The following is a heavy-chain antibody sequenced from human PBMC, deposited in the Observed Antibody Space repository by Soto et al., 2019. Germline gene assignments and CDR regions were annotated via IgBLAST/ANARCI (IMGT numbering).Heavy chain of an antibody. J-gene: IGHJ4*02. CDR2: INSDGSST. V-gene: IGHV3-74*01. Sequence: PGGSLRLSCAASGFTFSSYWMHWVRQAPGKGLVWVSRINSDGSSTSYADSVKGRFTISRDNAKNTLYLQMNSLRAEDTAVYYCAYIDFWSGTTNHNLDYWGQGTLVTVSS. CDR1: GFTFSSYW. CDR3: AYIDFWSGTTNHNLDY. D-gene: IGHD3-3*01.